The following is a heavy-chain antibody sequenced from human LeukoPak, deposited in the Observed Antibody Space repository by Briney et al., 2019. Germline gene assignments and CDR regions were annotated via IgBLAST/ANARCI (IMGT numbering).Heavy chain of an antibody. Sequence: PGGSLRLSCAASGFTFDNHWIYWVRRAPGKGLVWVSRINTDGSSTTYADSVKGRFTISRDNAYNTLYLQMNSLRADDTAVYFCARALAVAASGPLDIWGQGTMVTVSS. J-gene: IGHJ3*02. CDR2: INTDGSST. D-gene: IGHD6-19*01. CDR1: GFTFDNHW. V-gene: IGHV3-74*03. CDR3: ARALAVAASGPLDI.